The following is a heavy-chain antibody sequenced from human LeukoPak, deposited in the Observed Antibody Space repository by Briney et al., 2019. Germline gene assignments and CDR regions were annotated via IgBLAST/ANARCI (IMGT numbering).Heavy chain of an antibody. J-gene: IGHJ4*02. CDR1: GGSFSGYY. Sequence: SETLSLTCAVYGGSFSGYYWSWIRQPPGKGLEWIGEIIHSGSTNYNPSLKSRVTISVDTSKNQFSLKLSSVTAADTAVYYCARGRSSWYSSSFDYWGQGTLVTVSS. D-gene: IGHD6-13*01. V-gene: IGHV4-34*01. CDR3: ARGRSSWYSSSFDY. CDR2: IIHSGST.